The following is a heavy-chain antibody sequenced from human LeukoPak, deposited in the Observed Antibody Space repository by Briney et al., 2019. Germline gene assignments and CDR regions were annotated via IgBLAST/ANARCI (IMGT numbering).Heavy chain of an antibody. CDR2: ISGSGGST. J-gene: IGHJ4*02. Sequence: AGSLRLSCAASGFTFSSYAMSWVRQAPGKGLEWVSAISGSGGSTYYAAPEKRRFTISRDNSKNTLYLQMKSLRADDTAVYYCAKWPDIVVVPAARFDYWGQGTLVTVSS. CDR1: GFTFSSYA. V-gene: IGHV3-23*01. D-gene: IGHD2-2*01. CDR3: AKWPDIVVVPAARFDY.